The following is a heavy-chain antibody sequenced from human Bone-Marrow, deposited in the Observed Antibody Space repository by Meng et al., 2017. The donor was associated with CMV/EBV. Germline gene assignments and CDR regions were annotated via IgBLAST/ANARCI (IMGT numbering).Heavy chain of an antibody. V-gene: IGHV1-2*02. CDR2: INPNSGGT. CDR1: GYTFTGYY. CDR3: ARSPYDFWSGQIRYYGMDV. D-gene: IGHD3-3*01. Sequence: ASVKVSCKASGYTFTGYYMHWVRQAPGQGLEWMGWINPNSGGTNYAQKLQGRVTMTTDTSTSTAYMELSSLRSEDTAVYYCARSPYDFWSGQIRYYGMDVWGQGTTVTVSS. J-gene: IGHJ6*02.